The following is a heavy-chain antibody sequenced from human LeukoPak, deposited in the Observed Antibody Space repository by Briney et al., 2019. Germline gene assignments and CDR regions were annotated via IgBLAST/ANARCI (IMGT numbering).Heavy chain of an antibody. CDR3: WGGNDYSNTIDY. CDR2: ISSSSSYI. D-gene: IGHD4-11*01. V-gene: IGHV3-21*01. Sequence: PGGSLRLSCAASGLTFSSYSMNWVRQAPGKGLEWVSSISSSSSYIYYADSVKGRFTISRDNAKNSLYLQMNSLRAEDTAVYYCWGGNDYSNTIDYWGQGTLVTVSS. CDR1: GLTFSSYS. J-gene: IGHJ4*02.